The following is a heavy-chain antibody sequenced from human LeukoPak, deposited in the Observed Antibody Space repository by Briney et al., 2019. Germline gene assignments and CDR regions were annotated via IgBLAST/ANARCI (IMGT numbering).Heavy chain of an antibody. CDR1: GFTFSSYV. D-gene: IGHD3-9*01. J-gene: IGHJ4*02. CDR3: AKHLSLTGPFDY. Sequence: GGSLRLSCGVSGFTFSSYVMTWFRQAPGKGLEWVLAMSGSGDRTDYADSVKGRFTISRDNSKNTLYLQMNSLRAEDTAVYYCAKHLSLTGPFDYWGQGTLVTVSS. CDR2: MSGSGDRT. V-gene: IGHV3-23*01.